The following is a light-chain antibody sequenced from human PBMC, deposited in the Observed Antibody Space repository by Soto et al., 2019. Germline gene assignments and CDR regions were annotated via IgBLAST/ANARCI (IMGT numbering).Light chain of an antibody. Sequence: QSALTQPASVSGSPGQSITISCSGTSSDVGAYTSVSWYQQHPGKAPKLMIYEVSNRPSGVSNRFSGSKSGNTASLTISGLQAEDEADYYCSSYTSSSTLVFGGGTQLTVL. CDR1: SSDVGAYTS. CDR2: EVS. CDR3: SSYTSSSTLV. V-gene: IGLV2-14*01. J-gene: IGLJ2*01.